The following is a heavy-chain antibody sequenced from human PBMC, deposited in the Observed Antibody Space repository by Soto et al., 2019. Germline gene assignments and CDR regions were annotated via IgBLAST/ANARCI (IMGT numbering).Heavy chain of an antibody. CDR2: IYWDDDK. Sequence: QITLKESGPTLVKPTQTLTLTCTFSGFSLDTRGVGVGWIRQPPGKALEWLALIYWDDDKRYSPSLKTRLTXTXDXXRKQVVLSMTNMDPVDTAPYSSASGFSPYPGYFAYWGQGTLITVSS. CDR3: ASGFSPYPGYFAY. V-gene: IGHV2-5*02. D-gene: IGHD1-26*01. J-gene: IGHJ4*02. CDR1: GFSLDTRGVG.